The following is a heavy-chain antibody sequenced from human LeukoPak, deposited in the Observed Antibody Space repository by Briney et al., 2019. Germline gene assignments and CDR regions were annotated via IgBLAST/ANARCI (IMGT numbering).Heavy chain of an antibody. V-gene: IGHV2-5*02. Sequence: GSGPTLVKPTQTLTLTCTFSGFSLSTSGVGVGWIRQPPGKALEWLALIYWDDDKRYSPSLKSRLTITKDTSKNQVVLTMTNMDPVDTATYHCAHSFHYDYVWGSYRFLNWFDPWGQGTLVTVSS. CDR1: GFSLSTSGVG. CDR3: AHSFHYDYVWGSYRFLNWFDP. D-gene: IGHD3-16*02. CDR2: IYWDDDK. J-gene: IGHJ5*02.